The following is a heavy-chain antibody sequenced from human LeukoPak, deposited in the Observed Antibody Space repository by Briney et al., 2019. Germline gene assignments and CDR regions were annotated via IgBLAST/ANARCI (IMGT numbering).Heavy chain of an antibody. Sequence: PGGSLRLSCAASGFTFSSYAMSWVRQAPGKGLEGVSAISGSGGSTYYADSVKGRFTISRDNSKNTLYLQMNSLRAEDTAVYYCAKDSAYITGDTFTQWDWGQGTLVTVSS. V-gene: IGHV3-23*01. CDR2: ISGSGGST. J-gene: IGHJ4*02. CDR3: AKDSAYITGDTFTQWD. D-gene: IGHD7-27*01. CDR1: GFTFSSYA.